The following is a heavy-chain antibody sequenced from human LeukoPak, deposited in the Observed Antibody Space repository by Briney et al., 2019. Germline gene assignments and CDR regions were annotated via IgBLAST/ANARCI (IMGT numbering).Heavy chain of an antibody. CDR1: GYSISSGYY. Sequence: SETLSLTCTVSGYSISSGYYWGWIRQPPGKGLGWIGSIYHSGSTYYNPSLKSRVTISVDTSKNQFSLKLSSVTAADTAVYYCARANCGGDCYPLFDYWGQGTLVTVSS. J-gene: IGHJ4*02. CDR2: IYHSGST. V-gene: IGHV4-38-2*02. D-gene: IGHD2-21*02. CDR3: ARANCGGDCYPLFDY.